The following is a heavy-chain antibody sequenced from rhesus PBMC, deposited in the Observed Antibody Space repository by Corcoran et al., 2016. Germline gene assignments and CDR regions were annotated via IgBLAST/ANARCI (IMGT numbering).Heavy chain of an antibody. CDR1: GASISSNW. J-gene: IGHJ4*01. CDR2: INGNIAST. Sequence: QVQLQESGPGLVKPSETLSLPCTVSGASISSNWWSWIRQAPGKGREWIGEINGNIASTTYNPSLNSRVTISIDASKNQFALKLSSVTAADTAVYYCARDFPHTDPFFYWCQGVLVTVSS. D-gene: IGHD4-23*01. CDR3: ARDFPHTDPFFY. V-gene: IGHV4-80*01.